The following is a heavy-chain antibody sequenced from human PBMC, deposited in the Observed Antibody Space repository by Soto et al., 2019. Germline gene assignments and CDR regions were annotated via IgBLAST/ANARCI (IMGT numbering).Heavy chain of an antibody. D-gene: IGHD6-19*01. CDR3: VRDGGGSGWFAP. CDR1: GISIDNYY. CDR2: IYSSGTT. Sequence: QVQLQQSGPGLVKPSETLSLTCTVSGISIDNYYCSWIRQSAGKGLEWIGRIYSSGTTNYNPSLKSRVHMSVDMSNSQFSLNVRSVTAADTAVYYCVRDGGGSGWFAPWGQGTLVTVSS. V-gene: IGHV4-4*07. J-gene: IGHJ5*02.